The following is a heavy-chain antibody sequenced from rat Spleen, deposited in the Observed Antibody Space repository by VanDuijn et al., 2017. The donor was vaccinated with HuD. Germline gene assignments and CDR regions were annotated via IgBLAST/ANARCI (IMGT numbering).Heavy chain of an antibody. Sequence: EVQLVESGGGLVQPGRSLKLSCVASGFTFSDYNMAWVRQAPKKGLEWVATIIYDGTRAFYRDSVKGRFTISRDNAKSTLYLQMNSLRSEDTATYFCARRDFSSFIYAFFDYWGQGVMVTVSS. D-gene: IGHD1-2*01. J-gene: IGHJ2*01. CDR2: IIYDGTRA. V-gene: IGHV5S10*01. CDR3: ARRDFSSFIYAFFDY. CDR1: GFTFSDYN.